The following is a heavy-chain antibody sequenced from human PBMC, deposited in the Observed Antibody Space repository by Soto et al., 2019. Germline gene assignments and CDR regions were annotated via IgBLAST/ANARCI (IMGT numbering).Heavy chain of an antibody. V-gene: IGHV4-31*03. CDR2: IYYSGST. Sequence: SETLSLTCTVSGGSISSGGYYWSWIRQHPGKGLEWIGYIYYSGSTYYNPSLKSRVTISVDTSKNQFSLKLSSVTAADTAVYYCARVSYDSSGYYYPEDYYFDYWGQGTLVTVSS. CDR1: GGSISSGGYY. D-gene: IGHD3-22*01. J-gene: IGHJ4*02. CDR3: ARVSYDSSGYYYPEDYYFDY.